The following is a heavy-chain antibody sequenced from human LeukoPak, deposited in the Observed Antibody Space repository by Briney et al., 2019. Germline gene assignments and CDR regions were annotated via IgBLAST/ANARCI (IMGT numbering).Heavy chain of an antibody. J-gene: IGHJ5*02. V-gene: IGHV3-48*01. Sequence: GGSLRLSCAASGFTFSSYSMNWVRQAPGKGLEWVSYISSSSSTIYYADSVKGRFTISRDNAKNSLYLQMNSLRAEDTAVYYCARERRYCSGGSCYPRGWFDPWGQGTLVTVSS. CDR1: GFTFSSYS. CDR3: ARERRYCSGGSCYPRGWFDP. D-gene: IGHD2-15*01. CDR2: ISSSSSTI.